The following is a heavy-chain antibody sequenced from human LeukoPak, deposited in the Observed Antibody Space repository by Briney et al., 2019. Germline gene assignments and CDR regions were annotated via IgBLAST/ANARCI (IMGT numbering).Heavy chain of an antibody. J-gene: IGHJ4*02. V-gene: IGHV1-2*02. CDR3: ARDTFSGYDPLRN. Sequence: GASVKVSRKASGYTFTGYYMHWVRQAPGQGLEWMGWINPNSGGTDYTQKFQGRVTMTRDTSISTAYMELSSLTSDDTVVYFCARDTFSGYDPLRNWGQGTLVTVSS. CDR2: INPNSGGT. CDR1: GYTFTGYY. D-gene: IGHD5-12*01.